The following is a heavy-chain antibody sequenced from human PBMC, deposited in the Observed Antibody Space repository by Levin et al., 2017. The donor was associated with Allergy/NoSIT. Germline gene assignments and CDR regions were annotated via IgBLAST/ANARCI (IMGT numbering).Heavy chain of an antibody. Sequence: SETLSLTCTVSGGSISSSSYYWGWIRQPPGKGLEWIGSIYYSGSTYYNPSLKSRVTISVDTSKNQFSLKLSSVTAADTAVYYCARRVSSSWWYFDYWGQGTLVTVSS. J-gene: IGHJ4*02. CDR1: GGSISSSSYY. CDR2: IYYSGST. V-gene: IGHV4-39*01. D-gene: IGHD6-13*01. CDR3: ARRVSSSWWYFDY.